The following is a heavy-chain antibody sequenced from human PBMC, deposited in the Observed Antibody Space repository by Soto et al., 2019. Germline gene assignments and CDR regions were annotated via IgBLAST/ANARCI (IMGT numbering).Heavy chain of an antibody. CDR1: GFTFSSYA. D-gene: IGHD6-19*01. J-gene: IGHJ4*02. CDR2: ISYDGSNK. Sequence: QVQLVESGGGVVQPGRSLRLPCVASGFTFSSYAMHWVRQAPGKGLEWVAVISYDGSNKYYADSVKGRFTISRDNSKTLYLQMNSLRAEDTAVYYCVRDKSPYSSGWHNRHFDYWGQGTLVTVSS. V-gene: IGHV3-30-3*01. CDR3: VRDKSPYSSGWHNRHFDY.